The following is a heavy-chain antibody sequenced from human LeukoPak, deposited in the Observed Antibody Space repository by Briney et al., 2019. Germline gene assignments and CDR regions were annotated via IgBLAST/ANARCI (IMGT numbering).Heavy chain of an antibody. Sequence: PGGSLRLSCAASGFTFGTYWMNWVRQAPGKGLEWVANIKQDGSVKYYVDSVKGRFTISRDNTKNSLYLQMNSLRAEDTAVYYCAKEPYQLPLNDAFDIWGQGTMVTVSS. J-gene: IGHJ3*02. V-gene: IGHV3-7*03. D-gene: IGHD2-2*01. CDR3: AKEPYQLPLNDAFDI. CDR2: IKQDGSVK. CDR1: GFTFGTYW.